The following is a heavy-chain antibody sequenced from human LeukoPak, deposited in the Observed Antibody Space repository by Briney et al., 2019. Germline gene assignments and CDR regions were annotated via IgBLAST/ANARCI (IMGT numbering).Heavy chain of an antibody. J-gene: IGHJ4*02. V-gene: IGHV3-33*01. D-gene: IGHD1-26*01. CDR2: IWYDGSNT. Sequence: PGRSLRLSCTASGFSFSSYGMHWVRQAPGKGLEWVANIWYDGSNTNYVDSVKGRFTISRDNSKNTLYLQMNSLRVEDTAVYFCASGATTRLDYWGQGTLVTVSS. CDR3: ASGATTRLDY. CDR1: GFSFSSYG.